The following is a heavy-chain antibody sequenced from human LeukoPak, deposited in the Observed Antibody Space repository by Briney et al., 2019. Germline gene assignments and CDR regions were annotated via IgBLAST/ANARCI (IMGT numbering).Heavy chain of an antibody. V-gene: IGHV4-59*01. CDR2: IYYSGST. CDR1: GGSISRYY. Sequence: PSETLSLTCTVSGGSISRYYWSWLRQPPGKGLEWIGYIYYSGSTNYNPSLKSRVTLSVDTSQNQFSLKLSSVTAADTAVYYCARGGYSYGFDNFDFWGQGTLVTVSS. J-gene: IGHJ4*02. D-gene: IGHD5-18*01. CDR3: ARGGYSYGFDNFDF.